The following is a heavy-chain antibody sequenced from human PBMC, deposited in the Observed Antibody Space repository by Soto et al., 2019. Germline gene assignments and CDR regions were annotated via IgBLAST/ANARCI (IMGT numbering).Heavy chain of an antibody. V-gene: IGHV4-59*01. D-gene: IGHD6-19*01. CDR1: GESIGESY. Sequence: PSETLSLACCVSGESIGESYWSWIRQTPGGGLEWMGYIHYGGSINYSRSLKSRLTMSIDTSKSQIPLELKSVTPADTAVYYCAKLLRGWALDSSGQGALVTGST. CDR2: IHYGGSI. CDR3: AKLLRGWALDS. J-gene: IGHJ5*01.